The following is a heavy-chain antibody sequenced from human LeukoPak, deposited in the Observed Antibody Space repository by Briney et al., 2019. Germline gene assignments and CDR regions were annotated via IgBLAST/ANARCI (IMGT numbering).Heavy chain of an antibody. CDR1: DGSLSGNF. CDR2: ISHSGVT. J-gene: IGHJ6*02. CDR3: ARQNRYCSSTSCHRYYYGMDV. D-gene: IGHD2-2*01. Sequence: SETLSLTCAVYDGSLSGNFWWSWIRQSPEKGLEWTGEISHSGVTNYNPSFKSRVTMSIDTSKNQVSLKLTSVTAADTAVYYCARQNRYCSSTSCHRYYYGMDVWGQGTTVTVSS. V-gene: IGHV4-34*01.